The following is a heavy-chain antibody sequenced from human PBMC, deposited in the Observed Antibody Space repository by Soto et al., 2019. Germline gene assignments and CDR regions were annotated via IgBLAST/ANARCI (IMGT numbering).Heavy chain of an antibody. Sequence: ASVKVSAKASVYTLKNYGITWVRQAPGQGLEWMGWISAYNRNIDYAQKFQGRVTMTTDTSTSTAYMELRSLRSDDTAVYYCARVGLGDFDFWGQGTLVNVSS. CDR2: ISAYNRNI. J-gene: IGHJ4*02. CDR1: VYTLKNYG. CDR3: ARVGLGDFDF. D-gene: IGHD3-16*01. V-gene: IGHV1-18*01.